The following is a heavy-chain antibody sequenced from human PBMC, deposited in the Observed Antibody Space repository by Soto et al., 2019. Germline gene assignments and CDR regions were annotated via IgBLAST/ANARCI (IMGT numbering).Heavy chain of an antibody. J-gene: IGHJ3*02. CDR2: ISSSSSFI. D-gene: IGHD3-9*01. CDR1: GFTFSTYS. CDR3: ARTDKPLGWGFLTGYYRPFSPTDDDAFDI. V-gene: IGHV3-21*01. Sequence: PGGSLRLSCAASGFTFSTYSMNWVRQAPGRGLEWVSSISSSSSFIYYADSVKGRFTISRDNAKNSLFLQMSSLSADDTAVYYCARTDKPLGWGFLTGYYRPFSPTDDDAFDIWGQGTMVTVSS.